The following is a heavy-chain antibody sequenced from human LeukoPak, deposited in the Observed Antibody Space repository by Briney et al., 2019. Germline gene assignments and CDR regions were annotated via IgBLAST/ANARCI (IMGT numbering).Heavy chain of an antibody. Sequence: SETLSLTCTVSGGSISSYYWSWIRQPPGKRPEWIGHIYYSGSTNYNPSLKSRVTISVDTSKNQFSLKLSSVTAADTAVHYCASRSSIWSGYQDTLYYFDSWGQGTLVTVSS. V-gene: IGHV4-59*01. CDR2: IYYSGST. J-gene: IGHJ4*02. CDR1: GGSISSYY. CDR3: ASRSSIWSGYQDTLYYFDS. D-gene: IGHD3-3*01.